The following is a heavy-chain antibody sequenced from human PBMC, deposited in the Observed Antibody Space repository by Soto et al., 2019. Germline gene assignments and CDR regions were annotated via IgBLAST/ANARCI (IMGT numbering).Heavy chain of an antibody. CDR3: AREMVDFWSGYYLYYGMDV. J-gene: IGHJ6*02. V-gene: IGHV3-53*02. Sequence: EVQLVETGGGLIQPGGSLRLSCAASGFTVSSNYMSWVSQAPGKGLEWVSVIYSGGSTYYADSVKGRFTISRDNSKNTLYLQMNSLRAEDTAVYYCAREMVDFWSGYYLYYGMDVWGQGTTVTVSS. CDR1: GFTVSSNY. D-gene: IGHD3-3*01. CDR2: IYSGGST.